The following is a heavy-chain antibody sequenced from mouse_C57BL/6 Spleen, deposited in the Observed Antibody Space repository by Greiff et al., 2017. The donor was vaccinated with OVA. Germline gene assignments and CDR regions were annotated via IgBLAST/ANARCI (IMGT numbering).Heavy chain of an antibody. CDR1: GYAFSSYW. CDR3: ARETAQATSIDY. CDR2: IYPGDGDT. Sequence: QVQLQQSGAELVKPGASVKISCKASGYAFSSYWMNWVKQRPGKGLEWIGQIYPGDGDTNYNGKFKGKATLTADKSSSTAYMQLSSLTSEDSAVYFCARETAQATSIDYWGQGTTLTVSS. D-gene: IGHD3-2*02. V-gene: IGHV1-80*01. J-gene: IGHJ2*01.